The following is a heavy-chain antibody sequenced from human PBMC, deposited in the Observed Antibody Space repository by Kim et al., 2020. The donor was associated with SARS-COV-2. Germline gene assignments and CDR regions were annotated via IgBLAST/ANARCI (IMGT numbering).Heavy chain of an antibody. Sequence: SETLSLTCAVYGGSFSGYYWSWIRQPPGKGLEWIGEINHSGSTNYNPSLKSRVTISVDTSKNQFSLKLSSVTAADTAVYYCARGGSNSYSSSWYRYYYGMDVWGQGTTVTVSS. CDR2: INHSGST. D-gene: IGHD6-13*01. CDR1: GGSFSGYY. CDR3: ARGGSNSYSSSWYRYYYGMDV. V-gene: IGHV4-34*01. J-gene: IGHJ6*02.